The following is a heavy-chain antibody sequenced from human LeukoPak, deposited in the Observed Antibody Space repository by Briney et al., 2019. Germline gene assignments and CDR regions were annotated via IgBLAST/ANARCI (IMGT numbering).Heavy chain of an antibody. J-gene: IGHJ4*02. D-gene: IGHD2-21*02. V-gene: IGHV3-7*01. CDR2: IKQDGSEK. Sequence: SGGSLRLSCAASGFTFSSYWMSWVRQAPGKGLEWVANIKQDGSEKYYVDSVKGRFTISRDNAKNSLYLQMNSLRAEDTAVYYCASALLTAIRNYWGQGTLVTVSS. CDR1: GFTFSSYW. CDR3: ASALLTAIRNY.